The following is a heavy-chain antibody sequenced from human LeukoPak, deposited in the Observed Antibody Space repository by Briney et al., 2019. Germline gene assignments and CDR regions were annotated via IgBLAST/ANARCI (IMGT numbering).Heavy chain of an antibody. CDR2: IKEDGSEK. Sequence: GGSLRLSCAASGFTFSRNWMSWVRQAPGKGLEWVASIKEDGSEKYYVDSVKGRFTISRDNSKNTLYLQLNSLRAEDTAVYYCARDRWGYSYGGDWGQGTLVTVSS. V-gene: IGHV3-7*01. J-gene: IGHJ4*02. CDR3: ARDRWGYSYGGD. D-gene: IGHD5-18*01. CDR1: GFTFSRNW.